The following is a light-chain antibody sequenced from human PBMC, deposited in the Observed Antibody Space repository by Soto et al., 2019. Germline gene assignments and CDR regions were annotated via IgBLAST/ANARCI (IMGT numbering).Light chain of an antibody. Sequence: EIVMTQSPATLSVSPGERATLSCRASQSISSYLAWYQQKPGQAPRLLIHDASYRATGIPARFSGSGSGTDFTLTISSLEPEDFAVYYCQQRSSWPITFGQGTRLEIK. CDR2: DAS. J-gene: IGKJ5*01. CDR3: QQRSSWPIT. CDR1: QSISSY. V-gene: IGKV3-11*01.